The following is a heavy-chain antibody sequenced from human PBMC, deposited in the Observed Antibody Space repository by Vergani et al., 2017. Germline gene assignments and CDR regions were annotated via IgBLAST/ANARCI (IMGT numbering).Heavy chain of an antibody. J-gene: IGHJ2*01. Sequence: VQLVESGGGVVQPGGSLRLSCGASGFTFSNYGMHWVRQAPGKGLEWVSGINWNSDSIAYADSVKGRFTISRDNAKNSLYLQMNSLRAEDTALYYCVKDIAASGNYWYFDLWGRGTLVTVSS. V-gene: IGHV3-9*01. D-gene: IGHD6-13*01. CDR2: INWNSDSI. CDR3: VKDIAASGNYWYFDL. CDR1: GFTFSNYG.